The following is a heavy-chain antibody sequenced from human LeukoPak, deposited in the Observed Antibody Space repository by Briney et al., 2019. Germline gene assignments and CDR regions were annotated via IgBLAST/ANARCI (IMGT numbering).Heavy chain of an antibody. D-gene: IGHD3-22*01. CDR2: TYYSSKGYN. Sequence: SQTLPLTCAISGDSVPSNSAAWNWISQSPSRGFKWLGRTYYSSKGYNDYAVSVKSRITINPDTSKNQFSLQLNSVTPEDTAVYYCARSSSGEGPYYYDSSGYSCLDYWGQGTLVTVSS. CDR1: GDSVPSNSAA. J-gene: IGHJ4*02. V-gene: IGHV6-1*01. CDR3: ARSSSGEGPYYYDSSGYSCLDY.